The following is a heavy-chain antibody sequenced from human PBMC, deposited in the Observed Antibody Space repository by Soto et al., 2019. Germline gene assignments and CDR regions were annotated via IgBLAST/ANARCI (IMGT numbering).Heavy chain of an antibody. CDR1: GYTFTGYY. CDR2: INPNSGGT. Sequence: ASVKVSCKASGYTFTGYYMHWVRQAPGQGLEWMGWINPNSGGTNYAQKFQGWVTMTRDTSISTAYMELSRLRSDDTAMYYCARDQGAYDYIWGSYYYFDYWGQGTLVTVSS. CDR3: ARDQGAYDYIWGSYYYFDY. V-gene: IGHV1-2*04. D-gene: IGHD3-16*01. J-gene: IGHJ4*02.